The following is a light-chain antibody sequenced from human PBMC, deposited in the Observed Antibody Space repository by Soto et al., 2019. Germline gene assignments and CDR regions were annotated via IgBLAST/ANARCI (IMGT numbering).Light chain of an antibody. CDR3: QQYGSSYRT. V-gene: IGKV3-20*01. CDR2: ATS. J-gene: IGKJ1*01. CDR1: QSVTSNH. Sequence: EIVLTQSPGTLALSPGERATLSCRASQSVTSNHLAWYQQKPGQAPRLLIYATSSRATGIPDRFSGSGSGTDFTLTISRLEPEDFAVYYCQQYGSSYRTFGQGTKVDI.